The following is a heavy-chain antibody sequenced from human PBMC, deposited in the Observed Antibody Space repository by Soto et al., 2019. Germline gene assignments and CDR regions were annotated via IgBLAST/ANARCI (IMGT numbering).Heavy chain of an antibody. J-gene: IGHJ5*02. Sequence: PSETLSLTCAVYGGSFSGYYWSWIRQPPGKGLEWIGEINHSGSTNYNPSLKSRVTISVDTSKNQFSLKLSPVTAADTAVYYCARGAFTYYDFWSGYYTREYNWFDPWGQGTLVTVSS. CDR1: GGSFSGYY. CDR3: ARGAFTYYDFWSGYYTREYNWFDP. CDR2: INHSGST. D-gene: IGHD3-3*01. V-gene: IGHV4-34*01.